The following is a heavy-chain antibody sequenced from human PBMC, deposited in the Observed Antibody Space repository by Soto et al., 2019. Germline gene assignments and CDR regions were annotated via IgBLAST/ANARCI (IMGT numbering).Heavy chain of an antibody. CDR3: ARLALRFHGAFDI. CDR1: GGSFSGYY. Sequence: QVQLQQWGAGLLKPSETLSLTCAVYGGSFSGYYWSWIRQPPGKGLEWIGEINHSGSTNYNPSLKSRVTISVDTSKNQFSLKLSSVTAADTAVHYCARLALRFHGAFDIWGQGTMVTVSS. V-gene: IGHV4-34*01. J-gene: IGHJ3*02. D-gene: IGHD3-3*01. CDR2: INHSGST.